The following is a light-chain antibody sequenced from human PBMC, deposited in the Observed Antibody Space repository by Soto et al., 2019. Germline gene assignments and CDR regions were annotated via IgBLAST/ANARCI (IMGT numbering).Light chain of an antibody. Sequence: EIVMTQSPATLSVSPGERTTLSCRASQSVGNNLAVYQQKPGQAPRLLIYGAYTRATVIPASLSGSGSGTDFTLTISSLQSKDFAVYYCQHYNYWPPKTFGQGTKVDMK. CDR1: QSVGNN. J-gene: IGKJ1*01. V-gene: IGKV3-15*01. CDR3: QHYNYWPPKT. CDR2: GAY.